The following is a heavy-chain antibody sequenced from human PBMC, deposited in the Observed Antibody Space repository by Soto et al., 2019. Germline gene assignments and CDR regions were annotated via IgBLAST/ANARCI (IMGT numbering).Heavy chain of an antibody. CDR1: GYTFTSYG. Sequence: ASVKVSCKASGYTFTSYGISWVRQAPGQGLEWMGWISAYNGNTNYAQKLQGRVTMTTDTSTSTAYMELRSLRSDDTAVYYCARDIVVVVAATDSDAEYFQHWGQGTLVTVSS. CDR3: ARDIVVVVAATDSDAEYFQH. V-gene: IGHV1-18*01. CDR2: ISAYNGNT. J-gene: IGHJ1*01. D-gene: IGHD2-15*01.